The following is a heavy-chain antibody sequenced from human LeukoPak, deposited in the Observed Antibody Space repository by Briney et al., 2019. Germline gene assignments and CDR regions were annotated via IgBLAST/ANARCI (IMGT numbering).Heavy chain of an antibody. CDR1: GYSFTSYW. Sequence: GESLKISCKGSGYSFTSYWIGWVRQMPGKGLEWMGIIYPGDSDTRYSPSLQGQVTISADKSISTAYLQWSSLKASDTAMYYCARRGYSKLYYYYGMDVWGQGTTVTVSS. CDR2: IYPGDSDT. J-gene: IGHJ6*02. V-gene: IGHV5-51*01. CDR3: ARRGYSKLYYYYGMDV. D-gene: IGHD3-22*01.